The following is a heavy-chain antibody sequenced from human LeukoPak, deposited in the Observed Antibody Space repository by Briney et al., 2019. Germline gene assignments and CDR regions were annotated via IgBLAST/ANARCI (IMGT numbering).Heavy chain of an antibody. V-gene: IGHV1-69*13. CDR1: EGTFSSYA. Sequence: GASVKVSCKASEGTFSSYAISWVRQAPGQGLEWMGGIIPIFGTANYAQKFQGRVTITADESTSTAYMELSSLRSEDTAMYYCARVVPIIHGSGSYYDYWGQGTLVTVSS. J-gene: IGHJ4*02. CDR2: IIPIFGTA. CDR3: ARVVPIIHGSGSYYDY. D-gene: IGHD3-10*01.